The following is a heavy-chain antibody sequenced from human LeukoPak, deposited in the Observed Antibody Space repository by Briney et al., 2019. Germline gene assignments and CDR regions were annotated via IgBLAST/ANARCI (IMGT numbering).Heavy chain of an antibody. CDR2: IYTSGST. D-gene: IGHD2-2*01. Sequence: SETLSLTCTVSGGSISSYYWSWIRRPPGKGLEWIGYIYTSGSTNYNPSLKSRVTISVDTSKNQFSLKLSSVTAADTAVYYCARTPPFSSCSSTSCFTKPGAYDAFDIWGQGTMVTVSS. J-gene: IGHJ3*02. CDR3: ARTPPFSSCSSTSCFTKPGAYDAFDI. CDR1: GGSISSYY. V-gene: IGHV4-4*09.